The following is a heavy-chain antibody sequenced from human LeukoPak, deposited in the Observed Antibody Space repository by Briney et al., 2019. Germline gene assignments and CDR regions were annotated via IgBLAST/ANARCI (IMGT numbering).Heavy chain of an antibody. CDR1: GFTFSSYW. J-gene: IGHJ4*02. Sequence: GSLRLSCAASGFTFSSYWMSWVRQPPGKGLEWIGSIYYSGSTYYNPSLKSRVTISVDTSKNQFSLKLSSVTAADTAVYYCARATVTGDGDYFDYWGQGTLVTVSS. V-gene: IGHV4-39*07. CDR2: IYYSGST. D-gene: IGHD4-17*01. CDR3: ARATVTGDGDYFDY.